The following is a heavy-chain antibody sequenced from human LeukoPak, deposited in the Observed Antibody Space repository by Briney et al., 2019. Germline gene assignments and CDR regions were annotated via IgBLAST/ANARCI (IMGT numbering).Heavy chain of an antibody. CDR2: ISAYNGNK. V-gene: IGHV1-18*01. D-gene: IGHD3-10*01. CDR3: ARDPGFRAPFGY. CDR1: GYTFTSYG. Sequence: ASVKVSCKASGYTFTSYGISWVRQAPGQGHEWMGWISAYNGNKNYAQKLQRRLTMTTDNSTNKAYMELRSLRSDDTAVYYCARDPGFRAPFGYWGQGTLVTVSS. J-gene: IGHJ4*02.